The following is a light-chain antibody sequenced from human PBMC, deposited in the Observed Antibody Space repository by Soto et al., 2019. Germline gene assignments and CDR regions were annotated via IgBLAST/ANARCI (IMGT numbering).Light chain of an antibody. Sequence: EIVLTQSPGTLSLSPGERATLSCRASQTVSSNYLAWYRQKPGQAPRLLIYGASSRATGIPDRVSGSGSGTDFTLTISRLEPEDFAVYYCQQYGSSPCTFGQGTKLAIK. J-gene: IGKJ2*02. CDR1: QTVSSNY. V-gene: IGKV3-20*01. CDR3: QQYGSSPCT. CDR2: GAS.